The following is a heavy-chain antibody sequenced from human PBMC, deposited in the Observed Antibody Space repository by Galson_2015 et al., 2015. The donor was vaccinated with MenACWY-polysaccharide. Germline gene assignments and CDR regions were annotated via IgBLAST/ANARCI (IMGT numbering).Heavy chain of an antibody. V-gene: IGHV3-23*01. D-gene: IGHD4-17*01. Sequence: SLRLSCAASGFTFNNFAMSWVRQAPGKGLEWVSAISGNGDNTYYADSVRGRFTISRDTSRNTLYLQMRSLRADDTAMYYCACASRSVATTPSWGQGTLVTVSS. CDR2: ISGNGDNT. CDR1: GFTFNNFA. CDR3: ACASRSVATTPS. J-gene: IGHJ4*02.